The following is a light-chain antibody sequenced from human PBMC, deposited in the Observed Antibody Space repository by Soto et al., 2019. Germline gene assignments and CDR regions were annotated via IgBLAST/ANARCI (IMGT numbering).Light chain of an antibody. Sequence: QAVVTQEPSLTVSPGGTVTLTCASSTGAVTSGYYPNWFQQKPGQAPRGLIYSTSNKHSWNPARFSGSLLGGKAALTLSGVQPEDEAEYYCLLYYGGAQLVFGGGTKLTVL. J-gene: IGLJ2*01. CDR1: TGAVTSGYY. CDR3: LLYYGGAQLV. V-gene: IGLV7-43*01. CDR2: STS.